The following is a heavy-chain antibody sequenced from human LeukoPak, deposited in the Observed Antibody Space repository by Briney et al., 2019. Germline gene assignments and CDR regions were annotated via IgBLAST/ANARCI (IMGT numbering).Heavy chain of an antibody. J-gene: IGHJ4*02. Sequence: GGSLRLSCAASGFTVSSNFMSWVRQAPGKGLEWVSVIYSGGSTYYADSVKGRFTISRGNSKNTLYLQMNSLRVEDTAMYYCALGLVTDYRGQGTLVTVSS. CDR3: ALGLVTDY. CDR2: IYSGGST. CDR1: GFTVSSNF. D-gene: IGHD3-9*01. V-gene: IGHV3-66*01.